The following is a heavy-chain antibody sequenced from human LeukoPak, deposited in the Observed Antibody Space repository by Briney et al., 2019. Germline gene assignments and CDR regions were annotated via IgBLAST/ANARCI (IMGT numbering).Heavy chain of an antibody. CDR2: INPNSGGT. D-gene: IGHD6-13*01. Sequence: ASVKVSCKASGYTFTGYYMHWVRQAPGQGLEWMGWINPNSGGTNYAQKFQGRVTMTRDTSISTAYMELSRLRSDDTAVYYCARLTVIAADTPYYFDYWGQGTLVTVSS. V-gene: IGHV1-2*02. CDR3: ARLTVIAADTPYYFDY. J-gene: IGHJ4*02. CDR1: GYTFTGYY.